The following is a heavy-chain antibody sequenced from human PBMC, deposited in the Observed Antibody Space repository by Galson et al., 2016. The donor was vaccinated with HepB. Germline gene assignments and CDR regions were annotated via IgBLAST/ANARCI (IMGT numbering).Heavy chain of an antibody. CDR2: VHHTGRT. J-gene: IGHJ4*02. CDR3: ARERPDFSDTTGYSGGFDN. Sequence: SETLSLTCTVSGASINSRNWWSWVRQPPGKGLEWIGEVHHTGRTHYNPSLKARLTISVDKSNNQLSLRLTSVTAADTAVYYCARERPDFSDTTGYSGGFDNWGQGTLVTVSS. CDR1: GASINSRNW. V-gene: IGHV4-4*02. D-gene: IGHD3-22*01.